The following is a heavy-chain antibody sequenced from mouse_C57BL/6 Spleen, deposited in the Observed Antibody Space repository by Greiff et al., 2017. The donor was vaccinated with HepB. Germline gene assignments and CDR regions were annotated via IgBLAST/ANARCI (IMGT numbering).Heavy chain of an antibody. CDR3: ARPTGPYWYFDV. V-gene: IGHV5-17*01. CDR1: GFTFSDYG. CDR2: ISSGSSTI. J-gene: IGHJ1*03. Sequence: EVKLMESGGGLVKPGGSLKLSCAASGFTFSDYGMHWVRQAPEKGLEWVAYISSGSSTIYYADTVKGRFTISRDNAKNTLFLQMTSLRSEDTAMYYCARPTGPYWYFDVWGTGTTVTVSS. D-gene: IGHD4-1*01.